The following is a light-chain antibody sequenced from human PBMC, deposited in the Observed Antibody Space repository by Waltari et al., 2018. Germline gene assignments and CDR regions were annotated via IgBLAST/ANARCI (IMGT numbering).Light chain of an antibody. J-gene: IGLJ2*01. CDR3: QTWDTATHVI. V-gene: IGLV4-69*01. CDR2: VNSGGSH. CDR1: SGPSDYA. Sequence: QVVLTQSPSSSASLVASLKLTCPLTSGPSDYAISLHPPQPEKGPRYLMKVNSGGSHIKGDGIPDRFSGSSSGAERYLTISSLQSEDEADYYCQTWDTATHVIFGGGTKLTVL.